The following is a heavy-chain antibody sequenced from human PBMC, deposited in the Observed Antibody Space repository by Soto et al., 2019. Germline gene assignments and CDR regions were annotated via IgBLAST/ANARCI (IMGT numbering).Heavy chain of an antibody. V-gene: IGHV4-59*08. J-gene: IGHJ4*02. CDR2: IYYSGST. CDR1: GGSISSYY. D-gene: IGHD3-10*01. CDR3: ARRYGSCFDY. Sequence: QVQLQESGPGLVKPSETLSLTCTVSGGSISSYYWSWIRQPPGKGLEWIGYIYYSGSTNYNPSLKRRVTLSVDTSKTQFSLKLSSVTAADTAVYYCARRYGSCFDYWVQGTLVTGSS.